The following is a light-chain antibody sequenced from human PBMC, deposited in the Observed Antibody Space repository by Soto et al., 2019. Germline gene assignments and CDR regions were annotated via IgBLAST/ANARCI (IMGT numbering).Light chain of an antibody. J-gene: IGLJ1*01. CDR2: RNA. Sequence: QSVLTQPPSVSAAPGQTVTISCTGSSSNIGKGFDAHWFQRLPGGAPTLLPYRNANRPSGVPDRFSGSKSGTSASLASTGLQAEDEADYYCQAYDRTLSGSYVFGHGTKVTVL. CDR3: QAYDRTLSGSYV. V-gene: IGLV1-40*01. CDR1: SSNIGKGFD.